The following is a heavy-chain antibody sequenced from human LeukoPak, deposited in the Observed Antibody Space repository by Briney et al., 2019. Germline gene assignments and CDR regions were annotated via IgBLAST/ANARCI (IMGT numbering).Heavy chain of an antibody. CDR3: ARHRTSGLKYGEFDY. D-gene: IGHD2-8*01. V-gene: IGHV4-39*01. CDR1: GGSISSSSYY. J-gene: IGHJ4*02. CDR2: IYYSGST. Sequence: SETLSLTCTVSGGSISSSSYYWGWIRQPPGKGLEWFGTIYYSGSTYYNPSLKSRVTISVDRSKTPFSLNLISVTAADTAVYYCARHRTSGLKYGEFDYWGEGALVTHSS.